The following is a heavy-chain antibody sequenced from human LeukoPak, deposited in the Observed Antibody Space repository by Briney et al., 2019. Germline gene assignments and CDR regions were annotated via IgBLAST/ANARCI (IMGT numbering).Heavy chain of an antibody. V-gene: IGHV1-18*04. D-gene: IGHD5-24*01. CDR3: ARCKRAGGYNGFDP. J-gene: IGHJ5*02. CDR2: ISAYNGNT. Sequence: ASVKVSCKASGYTFTSYYMHWVRQAPGQGLEWMGWISAYNGNTNYAQKLQGRVTMTTDTSTSTAYMELRSLRSDDTAVYYCARCKRAGGYNGFDPWGQGTLVTVSS. CDR1: GYTFTSYY.